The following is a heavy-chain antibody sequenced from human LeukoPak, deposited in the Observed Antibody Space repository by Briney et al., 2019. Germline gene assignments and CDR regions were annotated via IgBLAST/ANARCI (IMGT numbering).Heavy chain of an antibody. CDR1: GFTVSSYY. CDR3: ARGSGWDFDY. Sequence: PGGSLRLSCAASGFTVSSYYMYWVRQAPGKGLEWVSFIYSGGSTYYADSVKGRFTISRDNSKNTLYLQMNSLRAGDTAVYYCARGSGWDFDYWGQGTLVTVSS. D-gene: IGHD6-19*01. J-gene: IGHJ4*02. CDR2: IYSGGST. V-gene: IGHV3-66*01.